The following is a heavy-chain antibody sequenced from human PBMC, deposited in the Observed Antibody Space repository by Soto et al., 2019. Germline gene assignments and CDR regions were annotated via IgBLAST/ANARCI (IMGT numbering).Heavy chain of an antibody. J-gene: IGHJ6*03. CDR2: IYYSGST. CDR3: ASPSIVPAADYYYYYYMDV. Sequence: LSLTCTVSGGSISSSSYYWGWIRQPPGKGLEWIGSIYYSGSTYYNPSLKSRVTISVDTSKNQFSLKLSSVTAADTAMYYCASPSIVPAADYYYYYYMDVWGKGTTVTVSS. D-gene: IGHD2-2*01. V-gene: IGHV4-39*01. CDR1: GGSISSSSYY.